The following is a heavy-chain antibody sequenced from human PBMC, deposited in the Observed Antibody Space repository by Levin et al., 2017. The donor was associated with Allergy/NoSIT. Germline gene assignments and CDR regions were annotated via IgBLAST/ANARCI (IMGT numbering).Heavy chain of an antibody. CDR3: ARDEGAAAASSAFDI. J-gene: IGHJ3*02. CDR2: IYHSGST. Sequence: PGGSLRLSCAVSGGSISSSNWWSWVRQPPGKGLEWIGEIYHSGSTNYNPSLKSRVTISVDKSKNQFSLKLSSVTAADTAVYYCARDEGAAAASSAFDIWGQGTMVTVSS. D-gene: IGHD6-13*01. CDR1: GGSISSSNW. V-gene: IGHV4-4*02.